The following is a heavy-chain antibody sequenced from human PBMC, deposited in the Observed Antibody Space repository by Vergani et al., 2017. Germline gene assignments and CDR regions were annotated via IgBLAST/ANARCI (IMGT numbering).Heavy chain of an antibody. CDR1: GYTFTSYG. CDR3: ARGGYSYGPFVYYYYYMDV. Sequence: VQLVETGGGLIQPGASVKVSCKASGYTFTSYGISWVRQAPGQGLEWMGWISAYNGNTNYAQKLQGRVTMTTDTSTSTAYMELRSLRSDDTAVYYCARGGYSYGPFVYYYYYMDVWGKGTTVTVSS. D-gene: IGHD5-18*01. V-gene: IGHV1-18*04. J-gene: IGHJ6*03. CDR2: ISAYNGNT.